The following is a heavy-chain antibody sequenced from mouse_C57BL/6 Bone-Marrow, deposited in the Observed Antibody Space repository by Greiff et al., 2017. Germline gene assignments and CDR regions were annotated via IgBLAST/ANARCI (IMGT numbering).Heavy chain of an antibody. CDR3: AGSNYEGDY. J-gene: IGHJ2*01. Sequence: QVQLQQPGAELVKPGASVKLSCKASGYTFTSYWMQWVKQRPGQGLEWIGEIDPSDSYTNYNQKFKGKATLTVDTSSSTAYMQLSSLPSEDSAVYYCAGSNYEGDYWGQGTTLTVSS. CDR2: IDPSDSYT. CDR1: GYTFTSYW. V-gene: IGHV1-50*01. D-gene: IGHD2-5*01.